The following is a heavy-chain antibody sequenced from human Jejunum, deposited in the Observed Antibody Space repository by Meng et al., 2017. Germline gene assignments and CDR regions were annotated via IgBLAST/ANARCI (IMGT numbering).Heavy chain of an antibody. V-gene: IGHV4-39*01. D-gene: IGHD3-9*01. Sequence: LQLQESGPGLVKPSETLSLTCTVSGGSISSSSHFWGWIRQPPWKGLEWIGSMSSSGSTFYNPSLKSRVTMSVDTSKNQFSLKLSSVTAADTAIYYCARKDYDIVAGYNWFDPWGQGTLVTVSS. CDR2: MSSSGST. J-gene: IGHJ5*02. CDR1: GGSISSSSHF. CDR3: ARKDYDIVAGYNWFDP.